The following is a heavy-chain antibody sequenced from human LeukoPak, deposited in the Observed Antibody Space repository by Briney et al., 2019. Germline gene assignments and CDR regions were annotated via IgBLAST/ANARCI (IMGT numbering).Heavy chain of an antibody. D-gene: IGHD6-6*01. Sequence: PGGSLRLSCAASGFTFSSYSMNWVRQAPGKGLEWVSYISSSSSSTIYYADSVKGRFTISRDNAKNSLYLQMNSLRAEDTAVYYCARDSSGQLATHDYWGQGTLVTVSS. V-gene: IGHV3-48*01. CDR3: ARDSSGQLATHDY. CDR2: ISSSSSSTI. J-gene: IGHJ4*02. CDR1: GFTFSSYS.